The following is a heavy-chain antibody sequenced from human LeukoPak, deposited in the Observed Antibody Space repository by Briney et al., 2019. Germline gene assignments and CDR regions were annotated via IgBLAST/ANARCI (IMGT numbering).Heavy chain of an antibody. D-gene: IGHD4-11*01. Sequence: SETLSLTCTVSGGSISSGYWSWIRQPRGKGLEWIGYIYYSGRTYYTPSLKSRITISVDTSKNQFSLKLSSVTAADTAVYYCARGFYSPHYWGQGTLVSVSS. CDR3: ARGFYSPHY. CDR1: GGSISSGY. V-gene: IGHV4-59*01. CDR2: IYYSGRT. J-gene: IGHJ4*02.